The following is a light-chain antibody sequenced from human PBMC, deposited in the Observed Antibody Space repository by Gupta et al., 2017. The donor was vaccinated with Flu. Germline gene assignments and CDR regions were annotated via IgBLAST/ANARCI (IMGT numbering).Light chain of an antibody. CDR2: GIS. Sequence: IQMTQSPSSLSASVGDTVAITCRASLSVTKYLTWYQQQPGKAPKLLIYGISTVQTGVPARFSASGSETEFVLTIKKLQPEEFVTYCCQQSLRTALTFGRGT. V-gene: IGKV1-39*01. CDR1: LSVTKY. CDR3: QQSLRTALT. J-gene: IGKJ4*01.